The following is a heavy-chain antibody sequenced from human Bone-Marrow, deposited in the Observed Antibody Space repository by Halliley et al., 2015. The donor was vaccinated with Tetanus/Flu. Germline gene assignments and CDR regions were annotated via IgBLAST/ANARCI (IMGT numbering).Heavy chain of an antibody. Sequence: EGIAYDYHTGGPSNHPSRKSRVTMAIDTSKNQFSMRLTSVTTAGTAVYYCARVGALWPRGYFDFWGQGTLVSVSS. V-gene: IGHV4-59*01. D-gene: IGHD1-26*01. CDR2: DYHTGGP. CDR3: ARVGALWPRGYFDF. J-gene: IGHJ4*02.